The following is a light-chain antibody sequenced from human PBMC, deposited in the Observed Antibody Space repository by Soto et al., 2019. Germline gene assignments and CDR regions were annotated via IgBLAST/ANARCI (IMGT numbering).Light chain of an antibody. CDR3: ATWDDTLNGWV. V-gene: IGLV1-44*01. CDR2: TNN. Sequence: QSVLTQAPSASGTPGQRATISCSGSSSNIGSNTVNWYQQLPGTAPKLLIYTNNQRPSGVPDRFSGSKSGTSASLAISGLQSEDEADYYCATWDDTLNGWVFGGGTQLTVL. J-gene: IGLJ3*02. CDR1: SSNIGSNT.